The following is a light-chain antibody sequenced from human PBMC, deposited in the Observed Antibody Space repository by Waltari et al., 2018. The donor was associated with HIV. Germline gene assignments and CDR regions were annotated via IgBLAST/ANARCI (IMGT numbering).Light chain of an antibody. CDR2: EVT. CDR1: SSDVGCYDC. J-gene: IGLJ2*01. Sequence: QSALTQPASVSGSPGQSITISCTGASSDVGCYDCISWYQQHPGKAPRLIIYEVTNRPSGFSNRFFGSKSANTASLTISGLQADDEADYYCSYTGTNSLHFGGGTKVTVL. V-gene: IGLV2-14*01. CDR3: SYTGTNSLH.